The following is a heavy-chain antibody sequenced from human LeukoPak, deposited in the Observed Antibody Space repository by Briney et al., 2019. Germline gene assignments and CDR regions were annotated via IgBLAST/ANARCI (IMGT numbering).Heavy chain of an antibody. CDR3: ARTFDRGWHFDY. V-gene: IGHV3-53*01. Sequence: PGGSLRLSCAASGFTVSSNYMTWVRQAPGKGLEWVSVIYSDGRTYYADSVKGRFTVSRDNSKNTLFLQMNSLRAEDTAVYYCARTFDRGWHFDYWGQGTLVTVSS. D-gene: IGHD6-19*01. CDR1: GFTVSSNY. J-gene: IGHJ4*02. CDR2: IYSDGRT.